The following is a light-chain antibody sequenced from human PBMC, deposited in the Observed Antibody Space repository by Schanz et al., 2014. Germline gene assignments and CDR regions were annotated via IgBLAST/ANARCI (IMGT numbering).Light chain of an antibody. CDR1: QYISDY. Sequence: DIQMTQSPSSLSGSVGDRVTITCRASQYISDYLNWYQQKPGKAPKLVIFATSHLQSGVPSRFSGGGSGTDFTLTITSLQPEDSATYYCQQANSFPRTFGQGTKVEIK. V-gene: IGKV1-39*01. J-gene: IGKJ1*01. CDR2: ATS. CDR3: QQANSFPRT.